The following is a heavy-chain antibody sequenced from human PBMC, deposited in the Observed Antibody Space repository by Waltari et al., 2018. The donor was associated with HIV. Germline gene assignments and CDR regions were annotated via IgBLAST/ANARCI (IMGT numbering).Heavy chain of an antibody. J-gene: IGHJ4*02. CDR2: IIPILGIA. D-gene: IGHD3-16*01. CDR1: GGTFSSYA. Sequence: QVQLVQSGAEVKKPGSSVKVSCKASGGTFSSYAISWVRQAPGQGLEWMGRIIPILGIANYAQKFQGRVTITADKSTSTAYMELSSLRSEDTAVHYCARGVGDMDFDYWGQGTLVTVSS. CDR3: ARGVGDMDFDY. V-gene: IGHV1-69*04.